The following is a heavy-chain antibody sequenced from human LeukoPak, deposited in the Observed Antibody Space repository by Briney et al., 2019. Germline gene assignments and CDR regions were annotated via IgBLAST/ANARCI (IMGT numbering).Heavy chain of an antibody. CDR3: ARHRSGAYSYGVLDY. J-gene: IGHJ4*02. V-gene: IGHV4-39*01. CDR1: GGSISSRNYY. Sequence: SETLSLTCTVSGGSISSRNYYWGWIRQPPGKGLEWVGSIYYSGNTYYNPSLKSRVTISVDTSKNQFSLKVSSVTAADTAVYYCARHRSGAYSYGVLDYWGQGTLVTVSS. CDR2: IYYSGNT. D-gene: IGHD5-18*01.